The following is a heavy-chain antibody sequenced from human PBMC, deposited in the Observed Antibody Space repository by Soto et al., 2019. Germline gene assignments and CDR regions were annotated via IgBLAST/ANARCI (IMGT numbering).Heavy chain of an antibody. J-gene: IGHJ6*02. CDR1: GSSISSSNW. Sequence: SETLSLTCAVSGSSISSSNWWSWVRQPPGKGLEWIGEIYHSGSTNYNPSLKSRVTISVDKSKNQFSLKLSSVIAADTAVYYCARVSGSYYYGMDVWGQGTTVT. CDR2: IYHSGST. D-gene: IGHD1-26*01. CDR3: ARVSGSYYYGMDV. V-gene: IGHV4-4*02.